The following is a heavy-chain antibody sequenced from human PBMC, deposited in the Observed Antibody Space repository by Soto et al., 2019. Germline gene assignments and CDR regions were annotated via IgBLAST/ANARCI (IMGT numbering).Heavy chain of an antibody. D-gene: IGHD3-10*01. CDR2: IYYSGST. CDR1: GGSFSDYY. Sequence: SSETLSLTCAVYGGSFSDYYWSWIRQPPGKGLEWIGYIYYSGSTNYNPSLKSRVTISVDTSKNQFSLKLSSVTAADTAVYYCARDRYYGSGTYYNFYYGMDVWGQGTTVTVSS. CDR3: ARDRYYGSGTYYNFYYGMDV. V-gene: IGHV4-59*01. J-gene: IGHJ6*02.